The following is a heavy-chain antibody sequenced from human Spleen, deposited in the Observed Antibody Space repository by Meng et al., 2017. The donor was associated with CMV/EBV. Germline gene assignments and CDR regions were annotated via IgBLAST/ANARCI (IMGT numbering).Heavy chain of an antibody. CDR3: ARAGYCSSTSCKSGAPWWFDP. Sequence: YFSVCFPQSPAHRLQWFRTIYYCGSTYFNPSLQTRFTTSVASSKNQFSLQLISVTAADTAVYYCARAGYCSSTSCKSGAPWWFDPWGQGTLVTVSS. J-gene: IGHJ5*02. CDR2: IYYCGST. V-gene: IGHV4-39*07. D-gene: IGHD2-2*01. CDR1: YF.